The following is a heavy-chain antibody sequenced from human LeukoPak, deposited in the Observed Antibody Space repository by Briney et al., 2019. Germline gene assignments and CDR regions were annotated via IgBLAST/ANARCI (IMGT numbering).Heavy chain of an antibody. D-gene: IGHD5-12*01. Sequence: GSSVKVSCKASGGTFSSYAISWVRQAPGQGLEWMGGIIPIFGTASYAQKFQGRVTITTDESTSTAYMELSSLRSEDTAVYYCASGDSGYDYYWGQGTLVTVSS. CDR3: ASGDSGYDYY. J-gene: IGHJ4*02. CDR1: GGTFSSYA. V-gene: IGHV1-69*05. CDR2: IIPIFGTA.